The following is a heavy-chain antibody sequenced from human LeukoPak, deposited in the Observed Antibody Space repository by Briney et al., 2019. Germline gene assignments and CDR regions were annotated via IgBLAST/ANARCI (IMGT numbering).Heavy chain of an antibody. D-gene: IGHD5-18*01. V-gene: IGHV4-59*08. CDR3: ARQPANTAAFDI. J-gene: IGHJ3*02. Sequence: PSETLSLTCTVSGGSINAYYWSWNRQPPGKGLEWIAYVRDNGENNYNPSLKSRVAISVDTAKNQISLRLNFVTAADTAIYYCARQPANTAAFDIWGLGTMVTVSS. CDR2: VRDNGEN. CDR1: GGSINAYY.